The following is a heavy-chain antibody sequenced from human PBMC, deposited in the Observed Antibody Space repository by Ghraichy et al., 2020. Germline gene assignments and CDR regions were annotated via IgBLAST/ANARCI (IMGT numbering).Heavy chain of an antibody. V-gene: IGHV3-21*01. CDR1: GFTFSSYC. Sequence: GGSLRLSCAASGFTFSSYCMNWVRQAPGKGLEWVSSISRSRSYIYYADSVKGRFTISRDNAKNSLYLQMNSLRAEDTAVYYCARGSRDGYNLVVWGQGTLVTVSS. CDR3: ARGSRDGYNLVV. D-gene: IGHD5-24*01. J-gene: IGHJ4*02. CDR2: ISRSRSYI.